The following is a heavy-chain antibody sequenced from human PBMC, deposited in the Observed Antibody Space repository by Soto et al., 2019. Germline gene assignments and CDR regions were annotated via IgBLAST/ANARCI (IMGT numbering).Heavy chain of an antibody. CDR1: GYTFTSYG. Sequence: QVQLVQSGAEVKKPGASVKVSCKASGYTFTSYGISWVRQAPGQGLEWMGWISAYNGNTNFAQKLQGRVPMTTDTYTRAACLELRSLRSDETAVYYCAGGDAYGGGSWGQGALGTVSS. J-gene: IGHJ4*02. V-gene: IGHV1-18*01. CDR2: ISAYNGNT. D-gene: IGHD4-17*01. CDR3: AGGDAYGGGS.